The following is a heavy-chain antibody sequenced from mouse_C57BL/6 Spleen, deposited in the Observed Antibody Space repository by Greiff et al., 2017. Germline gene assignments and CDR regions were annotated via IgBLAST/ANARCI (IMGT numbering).Heavy chain of an antibody. V-gene: IGHV1-74*01. J-gene: IGHJ3*01. D-gene: IGHD3-1*01. CDR1: GYTFTSYW. Sequence: QVQLQQPGAELVKPGASVKVSCKASGYTFTSYWMHWVKQRPGQGLEWIGRIHPSDSDTNYNQKFKGKATLTVEKSSSTAYMQRSSLTSEDSAVYYCAIPDSGYERFAYWGQGTLVTVSA. CDR3: AIPDSGYERFAY. CDR2: IHPSDSDT.